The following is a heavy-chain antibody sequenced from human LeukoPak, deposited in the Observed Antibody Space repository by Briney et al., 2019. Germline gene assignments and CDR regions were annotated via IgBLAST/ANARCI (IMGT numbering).Heavy chain of an antibody. D-gene: IGHD2-15*01. J-gene: IGHJ4*02. CDR3: ARDKSYCSGGSCYSRRYFDY. CDR1: GYTFTSYY. CDR2: INPSGGST. Sequence: ASVKVSCKASGYTFTSYYMHWVQQAPGQGLEWMGIINPSGGSTSYAQKFQGRVTMTRDTSTSTVYMELSSLRSEDTAVYYCARDKSYCSGGSCYSRRYFDYWGQGTLVTVSS. V-gene: IGHV1-46*01.